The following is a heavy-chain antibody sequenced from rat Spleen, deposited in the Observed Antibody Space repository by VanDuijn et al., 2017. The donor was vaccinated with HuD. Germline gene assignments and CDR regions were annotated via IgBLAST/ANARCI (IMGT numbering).Heavy chain of an antibody. CDR3: ATEDPGTIAAISTLAY. Sequence: EVQLVESGGGLVQPGRSLKLSCAASGFTFSNYGMHWIRQAPTKGLEWVASISPSGGSTYYRDSVKGRFTISRDNAKSTLYLQMDSLRSEDTATYYCATEDPGTIAAISTLAYWGQGTLVTVSS. J-gene: IGHJ3*01. D-gene: IGHD1-2*01. CDR1: GFTFSNYG. CDR2: ISPSGGST. V-gene: IGHV5-19*01.